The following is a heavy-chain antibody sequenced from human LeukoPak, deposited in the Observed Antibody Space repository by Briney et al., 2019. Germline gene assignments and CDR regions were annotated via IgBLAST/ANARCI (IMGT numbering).Heavy chain of an antibody. J-gene: IGHJ4*02. CDR2: ISGSGGTT. CDR3: ARRAGAYSHPYDY. V-gene: IGHV3-23*01. D-gene: IGHD4/OR15-4a*01. CDR1: GLTFSSYA. Sequence: GGSLRLSCAASGLTFSSYAMSWVRQAPGKGLEWVSAISGSGGTTYYADSVQGRFTISRDNSKNTLYLQMNSLRAEDTAVYYCARRAGAYSHPYDYWGQGTLVTVSS.